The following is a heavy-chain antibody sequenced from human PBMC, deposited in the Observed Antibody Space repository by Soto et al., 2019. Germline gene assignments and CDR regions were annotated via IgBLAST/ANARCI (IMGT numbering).Heavy chain of an antibody. V-gene: IGHV1-2*04. J-gene: IGHJ4*02. D-gene: IGHD3-3*01. CDR2: INPNSGGT. Sequence: QVQLVQSGAEVKKPGASVKVSCKASGYTFTGYYMHWVRQAPGQGLEWMGWINPNSGGTNYAQKFQGWVTMTRDTSISTAYMELSRLRSDDTAVYYCARGIRARRFYDFWSCYSNRYYFDYWGQGTLVTVSS. CDR1: GYTFTGYY. CDR3: ARGIRARRFYDFWSCYSNRYYFDY.